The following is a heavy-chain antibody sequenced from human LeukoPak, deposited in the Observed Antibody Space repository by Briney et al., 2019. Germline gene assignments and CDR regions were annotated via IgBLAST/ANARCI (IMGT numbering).Heavy chain of an antibody. CDR3: ASYSGSSAYFDY. CDR1: GGSFSGYY. V-gene: IGHV4-34*01. CDR2: INHSGST. J-gene: IGHJ4*02. D-gene: IGHD1-26*01. Sequence: SETLSLTCAVYGGSFSGYYWSWIRQPPGKGLEWIGEINHSGSTNYNPSLKSRVTISVDTSKNQFSLKLSSVTAADTAVYYCASYSGSSAYFDYWGQGTLVTVSS.